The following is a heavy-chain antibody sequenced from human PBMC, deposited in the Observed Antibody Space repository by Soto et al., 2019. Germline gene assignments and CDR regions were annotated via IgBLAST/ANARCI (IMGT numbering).Heavy chain of an antibody. D-gene: IGHD1-26*01. V-gene: IGHV3-64D*06. Sequence: VGSLRLSCSASGFTFSSYAMHWVRQAPGKGLEYVSAISSNGGSTYYADSVKGRFTISRDNSKNTLYLQMSSLRAEDTAVYYCVKGVLWEPRGYFDYWGQGTLVTAPQ. CDR3: VKGVLWEPRGYFDY. CDR2: ISSNGGST. CDR1: GFTFSSYA. J-gene: IGHJ4*02.